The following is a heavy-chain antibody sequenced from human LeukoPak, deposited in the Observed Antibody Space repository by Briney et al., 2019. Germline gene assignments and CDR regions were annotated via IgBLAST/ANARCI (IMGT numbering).Heavy chain of an antibody. V-gene: IGHV4-59*01. CDR3: ARGYSSSWYVYSRRFDY. D-gene: IGHD6-13*01. J-gene: IGHJ4*02. CDR2: IYYSGST. CDR1: GGSFSGYY. Sequence: PSETLSLTCAVHGGSFSGYYWSWIRQPPGKGLEWIGYIYYSGSTNYNPSLKSRVTISVDTSKNQFSLRLSSVTAADTAVYYCARGYSSSWYVYSRRFDYWGQGTLVTVSS.